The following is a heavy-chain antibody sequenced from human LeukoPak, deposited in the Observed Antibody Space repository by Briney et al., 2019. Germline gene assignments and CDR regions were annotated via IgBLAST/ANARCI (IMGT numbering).Heavy chain of an antibody. V-gene: IGHV3-30*02. J-gene: IGHJ4*02. CDR2: IRYDGSNK. D-gene: IGHD3-9*01. CDR3: AKDRYYDILTGYIDY. CDR1: GFTFSSYG. Sequence: GVSLRLSCAASGFTFSSYGMHWVRQAPGKGLEWVAFIRYDGSNKYYADSVKGRFTISRDNSKNTLYLQMNSLRAEDTAVYYCAKDRYYDILTGYIDYWGQGTLVTVSS.